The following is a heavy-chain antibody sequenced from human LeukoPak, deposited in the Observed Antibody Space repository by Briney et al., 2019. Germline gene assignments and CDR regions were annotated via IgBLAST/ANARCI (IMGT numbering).Heavy chain of an antibody. CDR3: AKSGGSS. CDR2: ISSNGGST. D-gene: IGHD6-6*01. Sequence: GGSLRLSCAASGFTFSSYAMHWVRQAPGKGLEYVSAISSNGGSTYYANSVKGRFTISRDNSKNTLYLQMGSLRAEDMAVYYCAKSGGSSWGQGTLVTVSS. J-gene: IGHJ4*02. V-gene: IGHV3-64*01. CDR1: GFTFSSYA.